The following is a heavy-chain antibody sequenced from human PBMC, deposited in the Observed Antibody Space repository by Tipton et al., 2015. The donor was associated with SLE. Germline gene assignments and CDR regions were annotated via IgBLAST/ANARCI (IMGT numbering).Heavy chain of an antibody. CDR2: IYYSGST. CDR1: GGSISSYY. Sequence: TLSLTCTVSGGSISSYYWSWIRQPPGKGLEWIGYIYYSGSTNYNPSLKSRVTISVDTSKNQFSLKLSSVTAADTAVYYCARHSEGIGGVCYWYFDLWGRGTLVTVSS. J-gene: IGHJ2*01. D-gene: IGHD2-8*02. V-gene: IGHV4-59*08. CDR3: ARHSEGIGGVCYWYFDL.